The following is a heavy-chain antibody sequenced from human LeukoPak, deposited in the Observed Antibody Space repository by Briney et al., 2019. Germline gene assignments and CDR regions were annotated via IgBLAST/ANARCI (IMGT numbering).Heavy chain of an antibody. CDR3: ATLAQRKYCSSTSCYRRRDDAFDI. V-gene: IGHV4-39*01. Sequence: SETLSLTCTASGGSISSSSYYWGWIRQPPGKGLEWIGSIYYSGSTYYNPSLKSRVTISVDTSKNQFSLKLSSVTAADTAVYYCATLAQRKYCSSTSCYRRRDDAFDIWGQGTMVTVSS. J-gene: IGHJ3*02. CDR1: GGSISSSSYY. CDR2: IYYSGST. D-gene: IGHD2-2*01.